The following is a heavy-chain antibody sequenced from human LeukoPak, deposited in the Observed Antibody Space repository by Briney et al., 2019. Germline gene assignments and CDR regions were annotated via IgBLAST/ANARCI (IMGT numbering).Heavy chain of an antibody. CDR1: GGSISSSSYY. D-gene: IGHD6-19*01. CDR2: IYYSGST. J-gene: IGHJ4*02. CDR3: ARAGRYSSTLDY. Sequence: SETLSLTCTVSGGSISSSSYYWGWIRQPPGKGLEWIGSIYYSGSTYYNPSLKSRVTISVDTSKNQFSLKLSSVTAADTAVYYCARAGRYSSTLDYWGQGTLVTVSS. V-gene: IGHV4-39*07.